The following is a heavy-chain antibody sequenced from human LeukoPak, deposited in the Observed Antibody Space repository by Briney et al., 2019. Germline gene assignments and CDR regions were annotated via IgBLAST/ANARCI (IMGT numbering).Heavy chain of an antibody. Sequence: GESLKISCKASGYSFTSYWIGWVRQMPGRGLEWMGIIYPGDSDTRYSPSFQGQVTISADKSISTAYLQWSSLKASDTAMYYCAREAVGATRAYYYYYGMDVWGQGTTVTVSS. CDR3: AREAVGATRAYYYYYGMDV. CDR2: IYPGDSDT. J-gene: IGHJ6*02. CDR1: GYSFTSYW. V-gene: IGHV5-51*01. D-gene: IGHD1-26*01.